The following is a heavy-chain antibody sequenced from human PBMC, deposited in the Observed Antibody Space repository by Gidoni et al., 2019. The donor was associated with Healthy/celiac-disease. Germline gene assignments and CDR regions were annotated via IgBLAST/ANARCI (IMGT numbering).Heavy chain of an antibody. CDR3: TRARGYDFWSGYYYYYYGMDV. J-gene: IGHJ6*02. CDR2: IRSKAYGGTT. CDR1: GFTFGDYA. D-gene: IGHD3-3*01. V-gene: IGHV3-49*05. Sequence: EVQLVESGGGLVKPGRSLRLSCTASGFTFGDYAMSWFRQAPGKGLEWVGFIRSKAYGGTTEYAASVKGRFTISRDDSKSIAYLQMNSLKTEDTAVYYCTRARGYDFWSGYYYYYYGMDVWGQGTTVTVSS.